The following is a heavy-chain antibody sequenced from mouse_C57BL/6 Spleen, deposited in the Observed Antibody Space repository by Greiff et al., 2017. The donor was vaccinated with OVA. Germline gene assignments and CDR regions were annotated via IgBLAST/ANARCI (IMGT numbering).Heavy chain of an antibody. CDR3: ARGGDYDYAMDD. CDR2: IYPRSGNT. D-gene: IGHD1-1*01. J-gene: IGHJ4*01. V-gene: IGHV1-81*01. Sequence: QVQLQQSGAELARPGASVKLSCKASGYTFTSYGISWVKQRTGQGLEWIGEIYPRSGNTYYNEKFKGKATLTADKASSTAYMELRCLTSEDSAVYFCARGGDYDYAMDDWGQGTSGTVSS. CDR1: GYTFTSYG.